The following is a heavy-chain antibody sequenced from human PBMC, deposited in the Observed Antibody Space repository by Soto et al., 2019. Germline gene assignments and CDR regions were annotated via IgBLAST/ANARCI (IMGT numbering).Heavy chain of an antibody. V-gene: IGHV3-48*01. Sequence: GGSLRLSCAASGFTFSSYSMNWVRQAPGKGLEWVSYISSSSSTIYYADSVKGRFTISRDNAKNSLYLQMNSLRAEDTAVYYCTTYYYDSSPGLLGGMDVWGQGTTVTVSS. CDR1: GFTFSSYS. D-gene: IGHD3-22*01. CDR3: TTYYYDSSPGLLGGMDV. CDR2: ISSSSSTI. J-gene: IGHJ6*02.